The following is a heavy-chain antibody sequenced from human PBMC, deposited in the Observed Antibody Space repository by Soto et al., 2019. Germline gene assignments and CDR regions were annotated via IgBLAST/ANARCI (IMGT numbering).Heavy chain of an antibody. Sequence: GGSLRLSCAASGFSVSDNYVSWVRQAPGKGLEWVSVIYAGGDTFYADSVKGRFTISRDTSENTIYLQMRSLTVEDTALYHCARGLGFCSGGACYEYWGQGTVVTVSS. V-gene: IGHV3-53*01. CDR2: IYAGGDT. CDR3: ARGLGFCSGGACYEY. CDR1: GFSVSDNY. D-gene: IGHD2-15*01. J-gene: IGHJ4*02.